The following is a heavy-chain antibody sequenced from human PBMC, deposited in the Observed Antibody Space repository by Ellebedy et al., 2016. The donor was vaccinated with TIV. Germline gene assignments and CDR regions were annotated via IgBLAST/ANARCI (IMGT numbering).Heavy chain of an antibody. V-gene: IGHV3-30*18. CDR3: AKGEVGATTHDAFDI. Sequence: GESLKISCAASGFTFSSYGMHWVRQAPGKGLEWVAVISYDGSNKYYADSVKGRFTISRDNPKNTLYLQMNSLRAEDTAVYYCAKGEVGATTHDAFDIWGQGTMVTVSS. CDR1: GFTFSSYG. J-gene: IGHJ3*02. D-gene: IGHD1-26*01. CDR2: ISYDGSNK.